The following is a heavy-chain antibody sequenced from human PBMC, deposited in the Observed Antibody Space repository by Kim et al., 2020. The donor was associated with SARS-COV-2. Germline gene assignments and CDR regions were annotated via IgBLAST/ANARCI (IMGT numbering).Heavy chain of an antibody. D-gene: IGHD4-17*01. CDR1: GFTFSSYG. V-gene: IGHV3-33*01. CDR2: IWYDGSNK. CDR3: ATGMFYGDYDPTDYYGMDV. Sequence: GGSLRLSCAASGFTFSSYGMHWVRQAPGKGLEWVAVIWYDGSNKYYADSVKGRFTISRDNSKNTLYLQMNSLRAEDTAVYYCATGMFYGDYDPTDYYGMDVWGQGTTVTVSS. J-gene: IGHJ6*02.